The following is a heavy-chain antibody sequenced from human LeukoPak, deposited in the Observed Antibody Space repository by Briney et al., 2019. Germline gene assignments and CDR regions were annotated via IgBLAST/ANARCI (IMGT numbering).Heavy chain of an antibody. CDR2: VSHSGST. J-gene: IGHJ6*02. D-gene: IGHD6-13*01. CDR3: ARLSRIAAAGAYDYHSLDV. CDR1: GGSINNHY. V-gene: IGHV4-59*11. Sequence: PSETLSLTCSVSGGSINNHYWSWIRQPPGRGLEWIGFVSHSGSTNYNPSFKSRVTISVDTSDNQFSLRVNSVTAADTAAYYCARLSRIAAAGAYDYHSLDVWGQGTTVTVSS.